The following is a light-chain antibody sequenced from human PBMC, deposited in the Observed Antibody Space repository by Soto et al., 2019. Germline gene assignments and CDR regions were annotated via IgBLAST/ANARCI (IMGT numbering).Light chain of an antibody. CDR2: GAP. CDR3: QQDGSSPLT. Sequence: EIGLTQAQGTLSLSPGVRATLSCKASQSVSSSYLAWHQQKPGQDPTLIIYGAPIRATSIPDRFSGSGSGTDVTLTISRLEPEDFAVYYCQQDGSSPLTFGGGTKVEIE. V-gene: IGKV3-20*01. J-gene: IGKJ4*01. CDR1: QSVSSSY.